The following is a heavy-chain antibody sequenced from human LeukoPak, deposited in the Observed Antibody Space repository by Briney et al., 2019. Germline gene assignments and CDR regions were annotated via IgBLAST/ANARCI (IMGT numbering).Heavy chain of an antibody. CDR3: AKDRSSGYYYGDLDY. Sequence: QSGGSLRLSCAASGFTFDDYAMHWVRQAPGKGLEWASLISGDGGSTYYADSVKGRFTISRDNSKNSLYLQMNSLRTEDTALYYCAKDRSSGYYYGDLDYWGQGTLVTVSS. J-gene: IGHJ4*02. D-gene: IGHD3-22*01. CDR2: ISGDGGST. V-gene: IGHV3-43*02. CDR1: GFTFDDYA.